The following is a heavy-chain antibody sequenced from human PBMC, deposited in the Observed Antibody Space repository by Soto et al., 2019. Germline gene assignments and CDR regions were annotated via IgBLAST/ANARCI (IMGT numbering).Heavy chain of an antibody. CDR3: TSWRDYYDSSGYPSPFDY. Sequence: PGGSLRLSCAASGFTFSGSAMHWVRQASGKGLEWVGRIRSKANSYATAYAASVKGRFTISRDDSKNTAYLQMNSLKTEDTAVYYCTSWRDYYDSSGYPSPFDYWGQGTLVTVSS. CDR1: GFTFSGSA. V-gene: IGHV3-73*01. D-gene: IGHD3-22*01. CDR2: IRSKANSYAT. J-gene: IGHJ4*02.